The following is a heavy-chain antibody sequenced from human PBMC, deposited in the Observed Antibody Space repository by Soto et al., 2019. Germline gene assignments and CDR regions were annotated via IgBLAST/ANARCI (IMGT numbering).Heavy chain of an antibody. D-gene: IGHD6-19*01. J-gene: IGHJ5*02. Sequence: ASVKVSCKASGYTFTSFDIHCVRRATGQGLEWMGWMNPNSGTTNYAQKFQDRVTMTRNTSISTAYMEVSSLRSDDTAIYYCARPYYSGWFLFTSWGQGTLVTVSS. V-gene: IGHV1-8*01. CDR1: GYTFTSFD. CDR2: MNPNSGTT. CDR3: ARPYYSGWFLFTS.